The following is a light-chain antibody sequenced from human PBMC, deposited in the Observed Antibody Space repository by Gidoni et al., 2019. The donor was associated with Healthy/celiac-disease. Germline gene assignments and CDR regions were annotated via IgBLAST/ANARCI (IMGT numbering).Light chain of an antibody. CDR3: QAWDSSSHVV. Sequence: SYELSQPPSVSVSPGQPASITCTGDQLGDKYACWYQQNPGQSPVLVIYQDSKRPSGIPERFSGSNSGNTATLTISGTQAMDEADYYCQAWDSSSHVVFGGGTKLTVL. J-gene: IGLJ2*01. CDR2: QDS. V-gene: IGLV3-1*01. CDR1: QLGDKY.